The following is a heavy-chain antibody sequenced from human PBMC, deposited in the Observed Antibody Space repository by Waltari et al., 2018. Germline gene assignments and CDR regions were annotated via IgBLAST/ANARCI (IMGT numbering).Heavy chain of an antibody. J-gene: IGHJ4*02. CDR1: GGSFSGYY. D-gene: IGHD3-22*01. V-gene: IGHV4-34*01. Sequence: QVQLQQWGAGLLKPSETLSLTCAVYGGSFSGYYWSWIRQPPGKGLEWIGEINHSGSTNDNPSLKSRVTISVDTSKNQFSLKLSSVTAADTAVYYCARHHWEYYYDSSGYSYYFDYWGQGTLVTVSS. CDR2: INHSGST. CDR3: ARHHWEYYYDSSGYSYYFDY.